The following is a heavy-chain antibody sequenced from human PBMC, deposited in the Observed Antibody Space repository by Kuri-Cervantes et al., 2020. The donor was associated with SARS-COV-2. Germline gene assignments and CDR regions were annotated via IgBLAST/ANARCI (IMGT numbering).Heavy chain of an antibody. J-gene: IGHJ4*02. CDR3: TRDDFWSGYADY. CDR2: IRSKAYGGTT. Sequence: GESLKISCTAFGFTFGDYAMSWVRQAPGKGLEWVGFIRSKAYGGTTEYAASVKGRFTISRDDSKSIAYLQMNSLKTEDTAVYYCTRDDFWSGYADYWGQGTLVTVSS. CDR1: GFTFGDYA. V-gene: IGHV3-49*04. D-gene: IGHD3-3*01.